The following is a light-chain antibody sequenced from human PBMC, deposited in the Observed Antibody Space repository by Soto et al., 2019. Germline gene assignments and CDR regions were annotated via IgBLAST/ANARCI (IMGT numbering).Light chain of an antibody. CDR2: DAS. V-gene: IGKV3-11*01. Sequence: EIGWTQSPATLSLSPGERATLSCRASQSVNNYLAWYQQKPGRAPRLLIYDASIRPTGIPGRFSGSGSGTEFTLTISSLQSEDYGVYFCQQYVNWPKTFGHGTKVDIK. J-gene: IGKJ1*01. CDR1: QSVNNY. CDR3: QQYVNWPKT.